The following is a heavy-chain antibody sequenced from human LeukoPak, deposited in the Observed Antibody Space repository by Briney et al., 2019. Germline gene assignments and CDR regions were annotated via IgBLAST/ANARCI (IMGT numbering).Heavy chain of an antibody. CDR2: ISGSSGST. J-gene: IGHJ5*02. Sequence: GGSLRLSCAVSGFTLSSYAINWVRQAPGKGLEWVSSISGSSGSTFYADSVKGRFTISRDNSKNTLYLQMNSLRAEDTAVYYCAKDQVVITTTGSWFDPWGQGTLVTVSS. D-gene: IGHD3-22*01. V-gene: IGHV3-23*01. CDR3: AKDQVVITTTGSWFDP. CDR1: GFTLSSYA.